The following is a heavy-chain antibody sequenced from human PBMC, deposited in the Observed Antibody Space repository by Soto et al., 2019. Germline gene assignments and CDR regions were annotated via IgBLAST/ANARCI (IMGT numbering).Heavy chain of an antibody. J-gene: IGHJ4*02. D-gene: IGHD3-3*01. CDR1: GFSLTTSGVG. V-gene: IGHV2-5*02. CDR2: IYWDDDK. Sequence: QITLNESGPTQVKPRQTLTLTCTFSGFSLTTSGVGVGWIRQSPGKAPEWLALIYWDDDKRYSPSLKSRLTITKDTTKHQVVLTMAHLDPADTATYYCAHRVLRTVFGLVTTTAIYFDFWGQGTPVAVSS. CDR3: AHRVLRTVFGLVTTTAIYFDF.